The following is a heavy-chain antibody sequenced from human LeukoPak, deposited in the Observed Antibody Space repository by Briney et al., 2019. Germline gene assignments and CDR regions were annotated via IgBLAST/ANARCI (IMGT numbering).Heavy chain of an antibody. D-gene: IGHD5-24*01. V-gene: IGHV4-31*03. Sequence: PSETLSLTCTVSGGSISSGGYYWSWIRQHPGKGLEWIGYIYYSGSTYYNPSLKSRVTISVDTSKNQFSLKLSSVTAADTAVYYCATTGGRDGFLDYWGQGTLVTVSS. CDR3: ATTGGRDGFLDY. CDR2: IYYSGST. CDR1: GGSISSGGYY. J-gene: IGHJ4*02.